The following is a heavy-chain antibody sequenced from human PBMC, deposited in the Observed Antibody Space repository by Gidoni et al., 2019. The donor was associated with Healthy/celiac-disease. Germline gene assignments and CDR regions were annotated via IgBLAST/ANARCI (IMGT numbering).Heavy chain of an antibody. J-gene: IGHJ3*02. CDR3: ARGVYSGYDDGDDAFDI. V-gene: IGHV3-21*01. CDR1: GFTFSSYS. CDR2: ISSSSSYI. Sequence: EVQLVESGGGLVKPGGSLRLSCAAAGFTFSSYSMNWVRQAPGKGLEWVSSISSSSSYIYYADSVKGRFTISRDNAKNSLYLQMNSLRAEDTAVYYCARGVYSGYDDGDDAFDIWGQGTMVTVSS. D-gene: IGHD5-12*01.